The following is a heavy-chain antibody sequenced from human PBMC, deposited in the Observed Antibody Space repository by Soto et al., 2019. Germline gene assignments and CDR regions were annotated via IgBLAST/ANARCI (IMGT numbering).Heavy chain of an antibody. J-gene: IGHJ5*02. D-gene: IGHD4-17*01. CDR1: GGSISSGGYY. CDR2: IYYSGST. V-gene: IGHV4-31*03. Sequence: SETLSLTCTVSGGSISSGGYYWSWIRQHPGKGLEWIGYIYYSGSTYYNSSLKSRVTISVDTSKNQFSLKLYSVTTADTAMYYCARLPWADYGGIFDPWGQGTLVTVSS. CDR3: ARLPWADYGGIFDP.